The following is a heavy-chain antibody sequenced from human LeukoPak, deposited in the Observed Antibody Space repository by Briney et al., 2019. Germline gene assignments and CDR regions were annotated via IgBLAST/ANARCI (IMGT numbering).Heavy chain of an antibody. Sequence: GESLKIPCKGSGYSFTTYWIGWVRQMPGKGLEWMGRIDPSDSYTNYCPSFQGHVTISVDKSINTAYLQWSSLKASDTAMYYCARHATGTTDYWGQGTLVTVSS. D-gene: IGHD1-1*01. CDR2: IDPSDSYT. J-gene: IGHJ4*02. CDR3: ARHATGTTDY. CDR1: GYSFTTYW. V-gene: IGHV5-10-1*01.